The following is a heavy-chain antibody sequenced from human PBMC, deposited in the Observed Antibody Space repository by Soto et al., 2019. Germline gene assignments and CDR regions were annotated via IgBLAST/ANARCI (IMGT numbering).Heavy chain of an antibody. CDR3: ARTDFWSGYWGGTNFDY. Sequence: SVKVSCKASGYTFTGYYMHWVRQAPGQGLEWMGGILPIFATANYAQKFQGRVTITADKSTSTAYMELTSLRSEDTAVYYCARTDFWSGYWGGTNFDYWGQGTLVTVSS. J-gene: IGHJ4*02. D-gene: IGHD3-3*01. CDR1: GYTFTGYY. V-gene: IGHV1-69*06. CDR2: ILPIFATA.